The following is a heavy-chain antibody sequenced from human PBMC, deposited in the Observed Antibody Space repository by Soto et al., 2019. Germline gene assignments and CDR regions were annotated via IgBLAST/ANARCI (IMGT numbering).Heavy chain of an antibody. CDR2: ISYDGSNK. Sequence: GGSLRLSCAASGFTFSSYGMHWVRQAPGKGLEWVAVISYDGSNKYYADSVKGRFTISRDNSKNTLYLQMNSLRAEDTAVYYCAREKIGYCSSTSCYNGMDVWGQGTTVTVSS. V-gene: IGHV3-30*03. J-gene: IGHJ6*02. CDR3: AREKIGYCSSTSCYNGMDV. D-gene: IGHD2-2*02. CDR1: GFTFSSYG.